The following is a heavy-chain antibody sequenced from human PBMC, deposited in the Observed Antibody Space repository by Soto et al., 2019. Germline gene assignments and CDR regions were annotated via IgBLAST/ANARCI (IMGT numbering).Heavy chain of an antibody. Sequence: TGGSLRLSCAASGFTFSTYAMHWVRQAPGKGLEWVALVSDDESNKNYADSVKRRFTVSRDNSKNALYLQMNNLRAADTAVYFCARDPEARYYFDYWGQGALVTVSS. CDR3: ARDPEARYYFDY. CDR1: GFTFSTYA. V-gene: IGHV3-30-3*01. J-gene: IGHJ4*02. CDR2: VSDDESNK.